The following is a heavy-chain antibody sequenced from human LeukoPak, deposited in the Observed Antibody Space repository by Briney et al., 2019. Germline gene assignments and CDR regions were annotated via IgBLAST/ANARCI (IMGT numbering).Heavy chain of an antibody. CDR3: ARVAPNRRYCSGGSCLNYFDY. Sequence: ASVKVSCKASGYTFTSYDINWVRQAPGQGLEWMGWMNPNSGNTGYAQKFQGRVTMTRNTSISTAYMELRSLRSDDTAVYYCARVAPNRRYCSGGSCLNYFDYWGQGTLVTVSS. CDR2: MNPNSGNT. J-gene: IGHJ4*02. V-gene: IGHV1-8*01. CDR1: GYTFTSYD. D-gene: IGHD2-15*01.